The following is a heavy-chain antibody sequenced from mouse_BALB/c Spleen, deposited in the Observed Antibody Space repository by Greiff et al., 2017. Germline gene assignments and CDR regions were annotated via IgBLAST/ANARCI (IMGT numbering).Heavy chain of an antibody. Sequence: EVQLVESGGGLVKPGGSLKLSCAASGFAFSSYDMSWVRQTPEKRLEWVAYISSGGGSTYYPDTVKGRFTISRDNAKNTLYLQMSSLKSEDTAIYYCARHGNGYLWYFDVWGAGTTVTVSS. CDR2: ISSGGGST. D-gene: IGHD2-3*01. V-gene: IGHV5-12-1*01. CDR3: ARHGNGYLWYFDV. J-gene: IGHJ1*01. CDR1: GFAFSSYD.